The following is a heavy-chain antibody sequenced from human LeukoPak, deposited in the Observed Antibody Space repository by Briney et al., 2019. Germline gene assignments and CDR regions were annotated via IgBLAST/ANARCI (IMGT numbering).Heavy chain of an antibody. Sequence: ASVKVSCKVSGYTLTELSMRWVRQAPGKGLEWMGGFDPEDGETIYAQKFQGRVTMTEDTSTDTAYMELSSLRSEDTAVYYCATVSGSPHQLHWFDPWGQGTLVTVSS. CDR3: ATVSGSPHQLHWFDP. J-gene: IGHJ5*02. V-gene: IGHV1-24*01. D-gene: IGHD3-10*01. CDR1: GYTLTELS. CDR2: FDPEDGET.